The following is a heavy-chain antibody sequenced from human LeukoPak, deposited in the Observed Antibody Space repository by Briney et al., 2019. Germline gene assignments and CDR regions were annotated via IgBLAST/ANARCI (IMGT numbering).Heavy chain of an antibody. J-gene: IGHJ4*02. Sequence: SETLSLTCTVSGGSISSYYWSWIRQPAGKGLEWIGRIYTSGSTNYNPSLKSRVTMSVDTSKNQFSLKLSSVTAADTAVYYCARDRDDYGDYAFDYWGQGTLVTVSS. V-gene: IGHV4-4*07. CDR1: GGSISSYY. CDR3: ARDRDDYGDYAFDY. D-gene: IGHD4-17*01. CDR2: IYTSGST.